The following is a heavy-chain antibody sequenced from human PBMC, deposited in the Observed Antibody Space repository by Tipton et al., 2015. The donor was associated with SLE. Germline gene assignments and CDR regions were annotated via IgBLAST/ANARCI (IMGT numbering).Heavy chain of an antibody. Sequence: QSGAEVKKPGASVKVSCKASGYTFTGYYMNWVRQAPGQGLEWLGRINPESGGTDYAKKFQGRVTMTRDTSISTAYMELSRLRSDDTAVYYCARGGDIVVEVYATGDDYWGQGTLVTVSS. CDR1: GYTFTGYY. CDR2: INPESGGT. V-gene: IGHV1-2*06. J-gene: IGHJ4*02. D-gene: IGHD2-8*02. CDR3: ARGGDIVVEVYATGDDY.